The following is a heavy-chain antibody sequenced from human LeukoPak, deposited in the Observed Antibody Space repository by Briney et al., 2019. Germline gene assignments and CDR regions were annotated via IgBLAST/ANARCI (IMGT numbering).Heavy chain of an antibody. CDR2: IHRSGSP. V-gene: IGHV4-4*09. Sequence: SETLSLTCTVSLDSTTSNFWSWVRQPPGKGLEWIGEIHRSGSPNYNPSLQSRVTISVDTSKNQFSLKLSSVTAADTAVYYCAREYSSSSGRRAFGVWGQGTMVTVSS. D-gene: IGHD6-6*01. CDR1: LDSTTSNF. CDR3: AREYSSSSGRRAFGV. J-gene: IGHJ3*01.